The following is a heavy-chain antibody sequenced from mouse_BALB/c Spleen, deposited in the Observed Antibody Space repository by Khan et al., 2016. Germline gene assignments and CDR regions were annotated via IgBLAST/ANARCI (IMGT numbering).Heavy chain of an antibody. CDR2: ISYSGST. V-gene: IGHV3-2*02. CDR3: ARDYYGSSYVDY. D-gene: IGHD1-1*01. J-gene: IGHJ2*01. CDR1: GYSITSDYA. Sequence: EGQRQESGPGLVKPSQSLSLTCTVTGYSITSDYAWNWIRQFPGNKLEWMGYISYSGSTSYNPSLKSRISITRDTSKNQFFLQLNSVTTEDTATYYCARDYYGSSYVDYWGQGTTLTVSS.